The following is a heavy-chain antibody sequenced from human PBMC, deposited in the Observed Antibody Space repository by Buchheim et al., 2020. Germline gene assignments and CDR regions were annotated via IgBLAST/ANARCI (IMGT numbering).Heavy chain of an antibody. CDR2: IYYSGST. D-gene: IGHD3-10*01. J-gene: IGHJ1*01. V-gene: IGHV4-31*03. CDR3: ARGQRAMVRGVIITAPGYFQH. Sequence: QVQLQESGPGLVKPSQTLSLTCTVSGGSISSGGYYWSWIRQHPGKGLEWIGYIYYSGSTYYNPSLKSRVTISVDPSKNQFSLKLSSVTAADTAVYYCARGQRAMVRGVIITAPGYFQHWGQGTL. CDR1: GGSISSGGYY.